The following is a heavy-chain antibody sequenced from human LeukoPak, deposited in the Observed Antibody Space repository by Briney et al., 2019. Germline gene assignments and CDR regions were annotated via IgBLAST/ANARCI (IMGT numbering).Heavy chain of an antibody. CDR1: GFTFSNYA. CDR2: ISGSGGST. Sequence: GGSLRLSCAASGFTFSNYAMSWVRQAPGKGLEWVSAISGSGGSTYYADSVKGRFTISRDDSKNTLYLQMNSLRAEDTAVYYCAKVRYSSGYPPGYWGQGTLVTVSS. D-gene: IGHD6-19*01. V-gene: IGHV3-23*01. J-gene: IGHJ4*02. CDR3: AKVRYSSGYPPGY.